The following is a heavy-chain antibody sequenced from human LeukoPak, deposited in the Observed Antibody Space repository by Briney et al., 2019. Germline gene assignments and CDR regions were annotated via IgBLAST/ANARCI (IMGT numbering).Heavy chain of an antibody. J-gene: IGHJ4*02. CDR1: GFTVDDYG. CDR3: ARGKYYFYY. Sequence: RPGRSLRLSCAASGFTVDDYGMSWGRQAPGEGLEWVFGINWNGGSTGYAESVKGRFTLARDNAKNCMYLQMNSLSAEDTALYYCARGKYYFYYWGQGTLVTVSS. CDR2: INWNGGST. V-gene: IGHV3-20*04.